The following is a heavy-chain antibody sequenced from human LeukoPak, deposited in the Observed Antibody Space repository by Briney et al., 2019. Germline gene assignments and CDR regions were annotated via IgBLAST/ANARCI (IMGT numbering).Heavy chain of an antibody. D-gene: IGHD6-13*01. CDR1: GFIFSMYG. CDR3: AKGPNSSPPDGLDV. J-gene: IGHJ3*01. CDR2: ISYDSKNT. V-gene: IGHV3-30*18. Sequence: GGSLRLSCAASGFIFSMYGMQWVRQAPGKGLEWVAFISYDSKNTYYVESVRGRFTISRDNSKNTQYLQMNSLRLEDTAVYYCAKGPNSSPPDGLDVWGQGTMVTVST.